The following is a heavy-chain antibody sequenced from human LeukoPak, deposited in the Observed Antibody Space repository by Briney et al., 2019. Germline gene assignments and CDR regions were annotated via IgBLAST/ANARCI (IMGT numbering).Heavy chain of an antibody. CDR3: AKHLFHYRKYNSDYGVLDT. Sequence: GGSLRLSCRASGFTFSNYAINWVRQAPGKGLEWVAAISYDGIDIAYADSVRGRFTISRDNSKSTLYLQMSSLRAEDSALYYCAKHLFHYRKYNSDYGVLDTWGQGTLVTVSS. D-gene: IGHD4-11*01. CDR2: ISYDGIDI. CDR1: GFTFSNYA. V-gene: IGHV3-30*18. J-gene: IGHJ5*02.